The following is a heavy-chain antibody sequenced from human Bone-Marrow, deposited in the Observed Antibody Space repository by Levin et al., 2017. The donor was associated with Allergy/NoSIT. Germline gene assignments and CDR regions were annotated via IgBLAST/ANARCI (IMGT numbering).Heavy chain of an antibody. CDR2: IYSGGTT. D-gene: IGHD2-2*01. CDR1: GFTVSTYF. V-gene: IGHV3-66*01. J-gene: IGHJ6*02. Sequence: GESLKISCAASGFTVSTYFMNWVRQAPGKGLEWVSIIYSGGTTYYADSVQGRFTISRDSSKNTLDLQMNNLRAEDPGVYYCARDLRDARFHYYYGMDVWGRGTTVTVSS. CDR3: ARDLRDARFHYYYGMDV.